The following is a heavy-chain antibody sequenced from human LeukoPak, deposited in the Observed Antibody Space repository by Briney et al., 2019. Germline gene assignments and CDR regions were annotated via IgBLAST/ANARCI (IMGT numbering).Heavy chain of an antibody. CDR3: ARHIRYSGDSDAFDI. V-gene: IGHV5-51*01. D-gene: IGHD2-21*02. J-gene: IGHJ3*02. CDR1: GYSFTSYW. CDR2: IYPGDSDT. Sequence: GESLKISCTGSGYSFTSYWIGWVRQMPGKGLEWMGIIYPGDSDTRYSPSFQGQVTISADKSISTAYLQWSSLKASDTAMYYCARHIRYSGDSDAFDIWGQGTMVTVSS.